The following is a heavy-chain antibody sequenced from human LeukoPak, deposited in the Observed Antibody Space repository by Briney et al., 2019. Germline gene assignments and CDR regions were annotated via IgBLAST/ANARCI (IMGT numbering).Heavy chain of an antibody. J-gene: IGHJ2*01. CDR1: GASISRYY. D-gene: IGHD6-19*01. CDR3: ARGEAQQWLANWYFDL. Sequence: SETLSLTCTVSGASISRYYWSWIRQPPGKGLEWIGYIYYSGSTNYNPSLKSRVTISVDTSKNQFSLKLSSVTAADTAVYYCARGEAQQWLANWYFDLWGRGTLVTVSS. CDR2: IYYSGST. V-gene: IGHV4-59*01.